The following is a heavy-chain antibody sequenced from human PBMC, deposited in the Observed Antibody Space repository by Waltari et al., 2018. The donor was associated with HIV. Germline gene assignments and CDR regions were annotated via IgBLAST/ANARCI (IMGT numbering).Heavy chain of an antibody. V-gene: IGHV3-74*01. J-gene: IGHJ4*01. D-gene: IGHD6-19*01. CDR3: AREAMAGNGFDY. CDR2: INGVGSTT. CDR1: GFTFSNYW. Sequence: EAQLVESGGDLVQPGGSLRLSCAASGFTFSNYWFHWVRQAPGKGLMYVSRINGVGSTTGYADSVKGRFTISRDNAQNMLYLHMNSLSVEDTALYYCAREAMAGNGFDYWGRGTLVTVSS.